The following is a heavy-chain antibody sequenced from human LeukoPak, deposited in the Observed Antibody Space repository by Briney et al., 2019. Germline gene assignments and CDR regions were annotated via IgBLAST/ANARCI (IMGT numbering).Heavy chain of an antibody. J-gene: IGHJ4*02. CDR3: TRWGIVGATPSDRLYFDY. CDR1: GFTFGDYA. Sequence: GGSLRLSCTASGFTFGDYAMSWFRQAPGKGLEWVGFIRSKAYGGTTEYAASVKGRFTISRVDSKSIAYLQMNSLKTEDTAVYYCTRWGIVGATPSDRLYFDYWGQGTLVTVSS. D-gene: IGHD1-26*01. CDR2: IRSKAYGGTT. V-gene: IGHV3-49*03.